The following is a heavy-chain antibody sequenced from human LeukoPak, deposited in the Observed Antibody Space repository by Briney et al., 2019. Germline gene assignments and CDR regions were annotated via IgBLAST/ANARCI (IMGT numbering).Heavy chain of an antibody. Sequence: PGGSLRLSCAASGFTFSSYSMNWVRQAPGQGLEWVSYVSSSSSTIYYADSVKGRFTISRDNAKNSLYLQMNSPRAEDTAVYYCAREITPSPYYFDYWGQGTLVTVSS. CDR2: VSSSSSTI. J-gene: IGHJ4*02. CDR1: GFTFSSYS. CDR3: AREITPSPYYFDY. V-gene: IGHV3-48*01.